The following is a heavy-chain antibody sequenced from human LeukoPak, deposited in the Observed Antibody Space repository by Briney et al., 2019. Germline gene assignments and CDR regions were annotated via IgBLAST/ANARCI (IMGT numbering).Heavy chain of an antibody. CDR1: GFTFSTYW. CDR2: IKPSGTET. CDR3: GRFGDEAGIDY. V-gene: IGHV3-7*01. J-gene: IGHJ4*02. D-gene: IGHD3-10*01. Sequence: PGGSLRISCAASGFTFSTYWVTWVRQAPGEGLEWVANIKPSGTETYYGDPVKGRFTISRDNAKNLLYLQMSSLRAEDTAVYSCGRFGDEAGIDYWGQGTLVTVSS.